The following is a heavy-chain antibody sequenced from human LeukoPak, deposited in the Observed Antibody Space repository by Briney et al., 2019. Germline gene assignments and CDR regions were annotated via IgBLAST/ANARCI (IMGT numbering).Heavy chain of an antibody. CDR3: AKCSASYSNDAFDV. CDR1: GFTFNNYA. Sequence: GGSLRLSCAASGFTFNNYAMNWVRQAPGKGLEGVSYIRGGGSNILYSDSVKGRFIISRDNSKNILYLQMNSLRAEDTAIYYCAKCSASYSNDAFDVWGRGTMVTVSS. J-gene: IGHJ3*01. CDR2: IRGGGSNI. V-gene: IGHV3-23*01. D-gene: IGHD3-10*02.